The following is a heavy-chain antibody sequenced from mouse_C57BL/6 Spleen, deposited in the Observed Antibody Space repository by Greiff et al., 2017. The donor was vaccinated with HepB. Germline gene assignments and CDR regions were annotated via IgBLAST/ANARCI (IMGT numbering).Heavy chain of an antibody. D-gene: IGHD2-5*01. Sequence: QVQLQQPGAELVMPGASVKLSCKASGYTFTSYWMHWVKQRPGQGLEWIGEIDPSDSYTNYNQKFKGKSTLTVDKSSSTAYMQLSSLTSEDSAVYYCARGDSNLTMDNWGQGTSVTVSS. J-gene: IGHJ4*01. CDR2: IDPSDSYT. V-gene: IGHV1-69*01. CDR1: GYTFTSYW. CDR3: ARGDSNLTMDN.